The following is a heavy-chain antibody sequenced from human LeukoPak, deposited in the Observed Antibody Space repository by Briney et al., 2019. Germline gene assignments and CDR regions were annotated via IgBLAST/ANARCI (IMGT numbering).Heavy chain of an antibody. CDR1: GGTFSSYA. Sequence: SVKVSCKASGGTFSSYAISWVRQAPGQGLEWMGGIIPIFGTANYAQKFQGRVTITVDESTSTAYMELSSLRSEDTAVYYCASTVTNTLYYWYFDLWGRGTLVTVSS. J-gene: IGHJ2*01. CDR2: IIPIFGTA. CDR3: ASTVTNTLYYWYFDL. D-gene: IGHD4-17*01. V-gene: IGHV1-69*13.